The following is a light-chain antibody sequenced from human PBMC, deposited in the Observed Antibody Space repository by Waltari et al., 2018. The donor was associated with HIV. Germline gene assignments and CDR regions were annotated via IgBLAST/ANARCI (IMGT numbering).Light chain of an antibody. CDR3: HVWDRSSDHHV. V-gene: IGLV3-21*02. J-gene: IGLJ1*01. CDR1: KKGSTR. Sequence: SYVLTQPASVSVAPGQTARITCGGHKKGSTRVHWYQQKAGQAPVLVVYNGSDRPSGIPERFSGSRSGNTASLTIIRVEAGDEADYYCHVWDRSSDHHVFGTGTKVTVL. CDR2: NGS.